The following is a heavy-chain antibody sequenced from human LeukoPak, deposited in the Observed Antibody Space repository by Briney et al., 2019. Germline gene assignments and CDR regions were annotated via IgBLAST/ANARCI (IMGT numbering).Heavy chain of an antibody. CDR1: VYTFTCYY. Sequence: GASVTLSFTASVYTFTCYYTHSVRQAPGQGLEWMGWINPNSGGTNYAQKFQGRVTMTRDTSISTAYMELSRLRSDDTAVYYCASEEVGATIVYWGQGTLVTVSS. J-gene: IGHJ4*02. V-gene: IGHV1-2*02. CDR3: ASEEVGATIVY. CDR2: INPNSGGT. D-gene: IGHD1-26*01.